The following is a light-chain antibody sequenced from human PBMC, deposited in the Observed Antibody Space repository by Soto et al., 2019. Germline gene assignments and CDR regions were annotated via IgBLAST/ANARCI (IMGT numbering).Light chain of an antibody. CDR3: QQYGSSLIT. CDR1: QSVSSSY. V-gene: IGKV3-20*01. CDR2: GAS. J-gene: IGKJ5*01. Sequence: EIVLTQSPGTLSLSPGERATLSCRASQSVSSSYLAWYQQKPGQAPRLLIYGASSRATGIPDRFSGSGSGTDFTLTISRLEPEDFAVYYCQQYGSSLITFAQGTRLAI.